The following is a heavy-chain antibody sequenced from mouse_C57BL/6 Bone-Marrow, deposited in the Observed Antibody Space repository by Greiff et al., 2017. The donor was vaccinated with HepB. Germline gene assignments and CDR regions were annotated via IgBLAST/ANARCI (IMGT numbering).Heavy chain of an antibody. CDR3: TSNSFITTVGVAY. J-gene: IGHJ3*01. D-gene: IGHD1-1*01. CDR2: IDPEDGDT. V-gene: IGHV14-1*01. Sequence: VQLKESGAELVRPGASVKLSCTASGFNIKDYYMHWVKQRPEQGLEWIGRIDPEDGDTEYAPKFQGKATMTADTSSNTAYLQLSSLTSEDTAVYYCTSNSFITTVGVAYWGQGTLVTVSA. CDR1: GFNIKDYY.